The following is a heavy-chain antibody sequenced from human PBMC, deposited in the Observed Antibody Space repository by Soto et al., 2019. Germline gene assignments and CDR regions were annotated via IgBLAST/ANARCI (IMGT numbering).Heavy chain of an antibody. CDR3: ARHGEGYCSGGSCRYYGMDV. J-gene: IGHJ6*02. D-gene: IGHD2-15*01. CDR2: IYPADSET. V-gene: IGHV5-51*01. Sequence: PGESLKISCKGSGYSFTTHWIAWVRQMPGKGLEWMGIIYPADSETRYSPSFQGQVTISADKSISTAYLQWSSLKASDSAIYYCARHGEGYCSGGSCRYYGMDVWGQGTTVTVSS. CDR1: GYSFTTHW.